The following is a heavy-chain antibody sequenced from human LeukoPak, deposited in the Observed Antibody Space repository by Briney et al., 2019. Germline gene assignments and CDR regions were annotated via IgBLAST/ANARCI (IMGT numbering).Heavy chain of an antibody. D-gene: IGHD4-23*01. J-gene: IGHJ4*02. CDR1: GFTFSSSW. Sequence: GGSLRLSCAASGFTFSSSWMSWVRLAPGRGLEWVANIKQDGSEKYYVASVKGRFTISRDNAKNSLYLQMNSLRDEDTAVYYCARNYGGNSAGWGQGTLVTVSS. CDR2: IKQDGSEK. CDR3: ARNYGGNSAG. V-gene: IGHV3-7*04.